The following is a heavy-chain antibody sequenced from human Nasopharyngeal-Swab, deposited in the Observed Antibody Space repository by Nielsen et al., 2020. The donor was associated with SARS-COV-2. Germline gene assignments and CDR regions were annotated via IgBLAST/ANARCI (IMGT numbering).Heavy chain of an antibody. Sequence: SLRLSCAASGSTFDDYAMHWVRQAPGKGLEWVSGISWNSGSIGYADSVKGRFTISRDNAKNSLYLQMNSLRAEDTALYYCAKDTAYYPVVAFDIWGQGTMVTVSS. V-gene: IGHV3-9*01. CDR3: AKDTAYYPVVAFDI. D-gene: IGHD3-10*01. CDR2: ISWNSGSI. CDR1: GSTFDDYA. J-gene: IGHJ3*02.